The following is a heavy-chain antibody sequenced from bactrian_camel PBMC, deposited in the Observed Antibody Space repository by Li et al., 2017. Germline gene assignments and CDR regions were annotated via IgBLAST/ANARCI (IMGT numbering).Heavy chain of an antibody. D-gene: IGHD2*01. V-gene: IGHV3S55*01. J-gene: IGHJ6*01. CDR3: AAKGAYIVVMALSRYYYALLSVR. CDR2: IDSDGNT. Sequence: HVQLVESGGGSVQAGGSLTISCLTKEYPYDAYCMAWFRQAPGKEREGIAAIDSDGNTVYADSVKGRFTIFHDNVANTLYLQMNSLKPEDTAMYYCAAKGAYIVVMALSRYYYALLSVRGARGPRSPSP. CDR1: EYPYDAYC.